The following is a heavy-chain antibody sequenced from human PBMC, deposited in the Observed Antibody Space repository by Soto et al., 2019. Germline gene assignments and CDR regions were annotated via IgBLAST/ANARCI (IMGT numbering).Heavy chain of an antibody. Sequence: SETLSLTCTVSGGSVSSGSYYWSWIRQPPGKGLEWIGYIYYSGSTNYNPSLKSRVTISVDTSKNQFSLKLSSVTAADTAVYYCARGTVLVPAATYYYYYGMDVWGQGTTVTAP. J-gene: IGHJ6*02. CDR1: GGSVSSGSYY. CDR3: ARGTVLVPAATYYYYYGMDV. D-gene: IGHD2-2*01. V-gene: IGHV4-61*01. CDR2: IYYSGST.